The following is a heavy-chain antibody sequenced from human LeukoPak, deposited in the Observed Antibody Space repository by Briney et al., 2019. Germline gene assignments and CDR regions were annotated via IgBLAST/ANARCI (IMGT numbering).Heavy chain of an antibody. J-gene: IGHJ6*02. Sequence: SSETLPLTCTVAGGSISSDVHYWDWIRQAPGKGLEWIGSLLYNGNTWYNPSLESRVTISVDTSENQFSLRLTSVNAADTALYFCTRRGSGNGGTYAGMDVWGPGTSVTVSS. CDR3: TRRGSGNGGTYAGMDV. D-gene: IGHD1-26*01. V-gene: IGHV4-39*01. CDR2: LLYNGNT. CDR1: GGSISSDVHY.